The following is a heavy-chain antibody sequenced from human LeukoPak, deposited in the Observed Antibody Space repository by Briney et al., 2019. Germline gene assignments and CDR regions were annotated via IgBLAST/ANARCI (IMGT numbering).Heavy chain of an antibody. D-gene: IGHD3-3*01. CDR1: GFTFSAHS. J-gene: IGHJ3*01. V-gene: IGHV3-69-1*01. CDR2: ISSTGSV. CDR3: ARGFWSGPSGWGVAFDL. Sequence: GGSLRLSCAGSGFTFSAHSMNWVRRAPGRPPEWLSYISSTGSVYYAPSVQGRFAISRDNARDSLFLQMSGLRGEDTAVYYCARGFWSGPSGWGVAFDLWGQGTMVTVSS.